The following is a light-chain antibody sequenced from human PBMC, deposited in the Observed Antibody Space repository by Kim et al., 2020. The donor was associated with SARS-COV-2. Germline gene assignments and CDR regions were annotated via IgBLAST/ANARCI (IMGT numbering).Light chain of an antibody. CDR3: QQRDTWPLT. V-gene: IGKV3-11*01. CDR2: DAS. CDR1: QRVGIS. J-gene: IGKJ4*01. Sequence: GDRATLSCRATQRVGISLAWYQQRTGQAPRLLSYDASKRASGVPARFSGSGYGTDFTLSISGLEPEDLAVYYCQQRDTWPLTFGGGTKVDIK.